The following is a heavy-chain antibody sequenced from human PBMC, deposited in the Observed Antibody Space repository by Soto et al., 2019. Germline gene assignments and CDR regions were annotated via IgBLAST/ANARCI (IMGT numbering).Heavy chain of an antibody. J-gene: IGHJ3*02. CDR3: ARDGALFRGGYSYGNAFDI. CDR2: ISAYNGNT. D-gene: IGHD5-18*01. Sequence: QVQLVQSGAEVKKPGASVKVSCKASGYTFTSYGISWVRQAPGQGLEWMGWISAYNGNTNYAQKLQGRVTMTTDTSTSTAYMERRSLRSDDPAVYYCARDGALFRGGYSYGNAFDIWGQGTMVTVSS. CDR1: GYTFTSYG. V-gene: IGHV1-18*04.